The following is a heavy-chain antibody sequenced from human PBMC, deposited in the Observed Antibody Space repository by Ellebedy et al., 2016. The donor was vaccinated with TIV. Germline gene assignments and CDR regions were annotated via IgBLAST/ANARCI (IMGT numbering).Heavy chain of an antibody. V-gene: IGHV3-23*01. D-gene: IGHD3-16*01. CDR3: AKDQVGGDGRWVFDI. CDR2: MYGSGRGI. J-gene: IGHJ3*02. CDR1: GFTFSSFA. Sequence: GESLKISCAASGFTFSSFAIGWVRQIPGKGLEWVSGMYGSGRGISYSDSVKGRFTISRDNSKNILYLQMNSLRAEDTAIYYCAKDQVGGDGRWVFDIWGQGTMVTVSS.